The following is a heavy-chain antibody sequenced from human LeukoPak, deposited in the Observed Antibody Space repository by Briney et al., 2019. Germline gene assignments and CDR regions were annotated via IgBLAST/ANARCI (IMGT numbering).Heavy chain of an antibody. Sequence: ASVKVSCKASGYTFTGYYMHWVRQAPGQGLEWMGRINPNSGGTNYAQKFQGRVTMTRDTSISTAYMELSRLRSDDTAVYYCARGDCSSTSCYNIDYWGQGTLVTVSS. J-gene: IGHJ4*02. CDR2: INPNSGGT. V-gene: IGHV1-2*06. D-gene: IGHD2-2*02. CDR3: ARGDCSSTSCYNIDY. CDR1: GYTFTGYY.